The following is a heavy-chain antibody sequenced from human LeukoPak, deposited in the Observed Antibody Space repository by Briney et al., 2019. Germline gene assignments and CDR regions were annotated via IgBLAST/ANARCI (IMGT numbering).Heavy chain of an antibody. D-gene: IGHD4-11*01. CDR1: GYTFTSYG. Sequence: ASVKVSCKASGYTFTSYGISWVRQAPGQGLEWMGWISAYNGNTNYAQKFQGRVTMTRDTSISTAYMELSRLRSDDTAVYYCARWATVTTSGMDVWGQGTTVTVSS. CDR3: ARWATVTTSGMDV. CDR2: ISAYNGNT. J-gene: IGHJ6*02. V-gene: IGHV1-18*01.